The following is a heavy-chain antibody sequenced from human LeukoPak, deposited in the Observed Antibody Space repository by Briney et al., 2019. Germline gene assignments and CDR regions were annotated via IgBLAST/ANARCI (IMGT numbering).Heavy chain of an antibody. V-gene: IGHV4-39*07. Sequence: PSETLSLTCTVSGGSISSSSYYWGWIRQPPGKGLEWIGSIYYSGSTYYNPSLKSRVTISVDTSKNQFSLKLSSVTAADTAVYYCARKMRYDFWSGYQYYYYYYYMDVWGKGTTVTVSS. D-gene: IGHD3-3*01. J-gene: IGHJ6*03. CDR1: GGSISSSSYY. CDR3: ARKMRYDFWSGYQYYYYYYYMDV. CDR2: IYYSGST.